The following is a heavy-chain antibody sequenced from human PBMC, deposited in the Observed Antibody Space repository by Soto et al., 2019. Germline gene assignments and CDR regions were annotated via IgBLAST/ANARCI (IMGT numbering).Heavy chain of an antibody. CDR2: ISTSGSTT. Sequence: QVPLVESGGGLVKPGGSLRLSCAASGFTFSDYYLAWIRQAPGKGPEWLSYISTSGSTTYYADSVKGRFTISRDNADNSVYLQMDSLRAEDTAVYYCARDSRDGNGMDVWGQGTTVSV. CDR1: GFTFSDYY. V-gene: IGHV3-11*01. J-gene: IGHJ6*02. CDR3: ARDSRDGNGMDV.